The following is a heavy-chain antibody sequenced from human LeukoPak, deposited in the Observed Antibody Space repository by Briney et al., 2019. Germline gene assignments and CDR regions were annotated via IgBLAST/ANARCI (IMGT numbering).Heavy chain of an antibody. J-gene: IGHJ6*02. CDR3: AKGEGRGYRFDMDV. D-gene: IGHD5-18*01. V-gene: IGHV3-23*01. CDR1: RFTLRSYA. CDR2: IIGSGGKT. Sequence: GGSLSLSCAASRFTLRSYAMSWVRHAPEEGLEWVSAIIGSGGKTYYRDSVKGRFIISRDNSKNAQYLQMNSLSDEDAAVYYCAKGEGRGYRFDMDVWGQGTTVTVSS.